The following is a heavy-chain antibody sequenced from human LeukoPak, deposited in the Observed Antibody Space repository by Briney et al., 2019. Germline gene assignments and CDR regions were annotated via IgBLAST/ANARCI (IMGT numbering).Heavy chain of an antibody. CDR2: TNPNSGNT. V-gene: IGHV1-8*03. J-gene: IGHJ4*02. CDR3: ARGRQFRRYYYDSSGYYIDY. D-gene: IGHD3-22*01. Sequence: GASVKVSCKASGYTFTSYDINWVRQATGQGLEGMGWTNPNSGNTGYAQKFQGRVTITRNTSISTAYMELSSLRSEDTAVYYCARGRQFRRYYYDSSGYYIDYWGQGTLVTVSS. CDR1: GYTFTSYD.